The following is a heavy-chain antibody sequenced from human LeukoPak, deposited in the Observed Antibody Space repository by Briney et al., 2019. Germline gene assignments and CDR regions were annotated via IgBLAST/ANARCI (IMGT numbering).Heavy chain of an antibody. J-gene: IGHJ4*02. CDR1: GFTVSSNY. Sequence: GGSLRLSCAASGFTVSSNYMSWVRQAPGKGLEWVSVIYSGGSTYYADSVKGRITISRDNSKNTLYLQMNSLRVEDTAVYYCARDFCSAGSCYPDNWGQGTLVTASS. CDR3: ARDFCSAGSCYPDN. CDR2: IYSGGST. D-gene: IGHD2-15*01. V-gene: IGHV3-66*01.